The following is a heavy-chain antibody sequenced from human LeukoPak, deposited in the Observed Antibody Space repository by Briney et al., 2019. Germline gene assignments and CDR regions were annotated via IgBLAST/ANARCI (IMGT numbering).Heavy chain of an antibody. V-gene: IGHV3-30*18. CDR2: ISYDGSNK. CDR1: GFTFSDYG. CDR3: AKSLFADY. J-gene: IGHJ4*02. Sequence: PGGSLRLSCAASGFTFSDYGMHWVRQAPGKGLEWVAVISYDGSNKYYADSVKGRFTISRDNSTNTLYLQMNSLRAEDTAVYYCAKSLFADYWGQGTLVSVSS.